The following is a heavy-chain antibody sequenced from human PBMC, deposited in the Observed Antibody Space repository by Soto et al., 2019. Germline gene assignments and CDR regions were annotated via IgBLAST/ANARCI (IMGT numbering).Heavy chain of an antibody. J-gene: IGHJ4*02. V-gene: IGHV4-31*03. Sequence: SETLSRTCTVSGGSISSGGYYWSWIRQHPGKGLEWIGYIYYSGSTYYNPSLKSRVTISVDTSKNQFSLKLSSVTAADTAVYYCARGVPLRITIFGVVIIHYFDYWGQGTLVTGSS. CDR1: GGSISSGGYY. CDR2: IYYSGST. CDR3: ARGVPLRITIFGVVIIHYFDY. D-gene: IGHD3-3*01.